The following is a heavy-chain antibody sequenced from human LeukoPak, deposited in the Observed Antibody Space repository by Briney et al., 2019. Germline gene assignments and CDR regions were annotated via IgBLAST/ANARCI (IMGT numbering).Heavy chain of an antibody. CDR2: IFPADSDT. J-gene: IGHJ6*02. CDR1: GYTFFDYW. D-gene: IGHD2-8*02. Sequence: GESLKISCQDSGYTFFDYWIGWVRQVPGKGLEWMGIIFPADSDTKYSPSFQGQVTISVDRSTSTAYLQWSSLKASDTAIYYCARHGLEGCTGGRCFQSFHYYGMDVWGQGTAVTVSS. V-gene: IGHV5-51*01. CDR3: ARHGLEGCTGGRCFQSFHYYGMDV.